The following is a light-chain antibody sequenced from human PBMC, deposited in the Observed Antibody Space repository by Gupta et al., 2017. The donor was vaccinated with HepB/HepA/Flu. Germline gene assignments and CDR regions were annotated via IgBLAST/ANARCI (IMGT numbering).Light chain of an antibody. CDR3: CSYAGNYTLV. CDR1: SSDVGGYNY. J-gene: IGLJ2*01. CDR2: DVS. Sequence: QSALTQPRPVSGSPGPHATISCPGTSSDVGGYNYVSWYLQHPGKAPKLMIYDVSKRTSGVPGRFSGSKSGNTASLTISGLQAEDEADYYCCSYAGNYTLVFGGGTKLTV. V-gene: IGLV2-11*01.